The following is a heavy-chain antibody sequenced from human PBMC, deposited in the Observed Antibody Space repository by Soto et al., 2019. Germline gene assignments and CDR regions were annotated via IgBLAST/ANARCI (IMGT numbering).Heavy chain of an antibody. D-gene: IGHD1-1*01. CDR3: AKQQGPGTPYYYAMDV. CDR2: LSGSGGST. J-gene: IGHJ6*02. Sequence: GGSLRLSCAASGYTFSSYAMTWVRQAPGKGLEWVSTLSGSGGSTYYAASVKGRFTISRDNSKDTLYLEMNSLRGEDTAVYFCAKQQGPGTPYYYAMDVWGQGTAVTVSS. V-gene: IGHV3-23*01. CDR1: GYTFSSYA.